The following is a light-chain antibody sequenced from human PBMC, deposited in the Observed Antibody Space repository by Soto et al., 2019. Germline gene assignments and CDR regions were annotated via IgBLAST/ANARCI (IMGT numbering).Light chain of an antibody. CDR1: SSNIGSNT. V-gene: IGLV1-44*01. Sequence: QAVLTQPPSASGTPGQRVTISCSGSSSNIGSNTVNWYQQLPGTAPKLLFYCNNQRPSGVPDRFSGSKSGTSASLAISGLQSEDEADYYCAAWDDSLNGPVFGGGTKLTVL. CDR3: AAWDDSLNGPV. CDR2: CNN. J-gene: IGLJ2*01.